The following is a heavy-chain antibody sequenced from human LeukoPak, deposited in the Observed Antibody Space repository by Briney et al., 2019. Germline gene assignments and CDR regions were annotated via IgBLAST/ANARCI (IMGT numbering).Heavy chain of an antibody. CDR2: INPSGGTT. D-gene: IGHD3-22*01. Sequence: ASVKVSCKASGYTFTNHYMHWVRQAPGQGLEWMGIINPSGGTTTYAQKFQGRVTMTRDTSTSTVYMEVSSLRSEDTAVYYCALSHYDSSGYYSSGFGYWGQGTLVTVSS. CDR3: ALSHYDSSGYYSSGFGY. J-gene: IGHJ4*02. CDR1: GYTFTNHY. V-gene: IGHV1-46*01.